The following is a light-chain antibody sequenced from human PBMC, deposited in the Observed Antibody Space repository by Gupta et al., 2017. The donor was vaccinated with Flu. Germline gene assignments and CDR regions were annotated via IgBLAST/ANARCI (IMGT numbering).Light chain of an antibody. CDR2: KVS. Sequence: DVVMTQSPLSLPVTLGQPASISCRSSQSLVHSDGNTYLNWFHQRPGQSPRRLIYKVSNRDSGVPDRFSGSGSGTDFTLKISRVDAEDVGVYYCRRCKHWRYNFGQGTKMEIK. CDR3: RRCKHWRYN. CDR1: QSLVHSDGNTY. V-gene: IGKV2-30*02. J-gene: IGKJ2*01.